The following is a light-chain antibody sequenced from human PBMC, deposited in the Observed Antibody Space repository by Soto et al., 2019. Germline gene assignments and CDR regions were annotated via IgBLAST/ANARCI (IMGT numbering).Light chain of an antibody. V-gene: IGKV3-11*01. Sequence: EIVLTQSPATLSLSPGERATLSCRASQRVSTFLAWYQHKPGQAPRLLIYDASNRATGIPDRFRGSGSGTDFTLTISSLEPEDFALYYCQQGTDWPPGTFGQGTKVEIK. CDR1: QRVSTF. CDR2: DAS. J-gene: IGKJ1*01. CDR3: QQGTDWPPGT.